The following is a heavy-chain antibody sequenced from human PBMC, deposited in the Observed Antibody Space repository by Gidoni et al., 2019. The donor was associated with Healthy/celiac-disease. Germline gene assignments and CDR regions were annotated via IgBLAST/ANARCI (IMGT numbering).Heavy chain of an antibody. J-gene: IGHJ5*02. CDR2: IYYSGST. D-gene: IGHD3-22*01. CDR1: GGSISSYY. V-gene: IGHV4-59*01. Sequence: QVQLQESGPGLVKPSETLSLTCTVSGGSISSYYWSWIRQPPGKGLEWIGYIYYSGSTNYNPSLKSRVTISVDTSKNQFSLKLSSVTAADTAVHYCARVVVSGWFDPWGQGTLVTVSS. CDR3: ARVVVSGWFDP.